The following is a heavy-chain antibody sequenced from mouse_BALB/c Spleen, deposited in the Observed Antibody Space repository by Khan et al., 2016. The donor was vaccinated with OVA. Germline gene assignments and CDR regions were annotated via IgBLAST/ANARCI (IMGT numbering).Heavy chain of an antibody. Sequence: EVQLVETGPGLVKPSQSLSLTCTVTGYSITSGYAWNWIRQFPGNKLEWMGHISYSGVTSYTPSLKSRISITRDTSKNQFFLQLNSVTTEDTATYYCARGNYYGYYVDYWGQGTTLTVSS. CDR3: ARGNYYGYYVDY. V-gene: IGHV3-2*02. CDR1: GYSITSGYA. J-gene: IGHJ2*01. CDR2: ISYSGVT. D-gene: IGHD1-1*01.